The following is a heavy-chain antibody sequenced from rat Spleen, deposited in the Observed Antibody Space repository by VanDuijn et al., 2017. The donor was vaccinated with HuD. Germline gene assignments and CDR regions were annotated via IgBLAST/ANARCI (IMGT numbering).Heavy chain of an antibody. Sequence: EVQLVESGGGLVQPGRSLKLSCAASGFTFSNYDMAWVRQAPTKGLEWVASISPSGGNTYYPDSVKGRFTISRENAKNTLYLQMNSLRSEEPATYYCTRDRILRSTGFDYWGQGVMVTVSS. CDR3: TRDRILRSTGFDY. V-gene: IGHV5S11*01. CDR1: GFTFSNYD. CDR2: ISPSGGNT. J-gene: IGHJ2*01. D-gene: IGHD1-6*01.